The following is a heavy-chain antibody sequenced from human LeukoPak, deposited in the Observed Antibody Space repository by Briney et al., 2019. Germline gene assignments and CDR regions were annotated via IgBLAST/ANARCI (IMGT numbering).Heavy chain of an antibody. V-gene: IGHV3-30*18. CDR2: ISYDGSNK. CDR3: AKRPGPRDGMDV. CDR1: GFTFSSYG. J-gene: IGHJ6*02. Sequence: GSLRLSCAASGFTFSSYGMHWVRQAPGKGLEWVAVISYDGSNKYYADSVKGRFTISRDNSKNTLYLQMNSLRAEDTAVYYCAKRPGPRDGMDVWGQGTTVTVSS.